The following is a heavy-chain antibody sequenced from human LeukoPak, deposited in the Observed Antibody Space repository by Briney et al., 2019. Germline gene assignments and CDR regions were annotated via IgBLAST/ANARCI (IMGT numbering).Heavy chain of an antibody. Sequence: SETLSLTCTVSGGSISSSSYYWGWIRQPPGKGLEWIGSIYYSGSTYNNPSLKSRVTISIDTSKSQFSLNLSSVTAADTAVYYCARQCGGSFLAHDTFDMWGQGTMVTVSS. V-gene: IGHV4-39*07. D-gene: IGHD2-15*01. CDR1: GGSISSSSYY. CDR2: IYYSGST. CDR3: ARQCGGSFLAHDTFDM. J-gene: IGHJ3*02.